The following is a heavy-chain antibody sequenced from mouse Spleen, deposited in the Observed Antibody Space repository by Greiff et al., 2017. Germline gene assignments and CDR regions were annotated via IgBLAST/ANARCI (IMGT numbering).Heavy chain of an antibody. V-gene: IGHV1-50*01. J-gene: IGHJ3*01. CDR3: ARKGIWAY. Sequence: VQLQQPGAELVKPGASVKLSCKASGYTFTSYWMQWVKQRPGQGLEWIGEIDPSDSYTNYNQKFKGKATLTVDTSSSTAYMQLSSLTSEDSAVYYCARKGIWAYWGQGTLVTVSA. CDR1: GYTFTSYW. CDR2: IDPSDSYT.